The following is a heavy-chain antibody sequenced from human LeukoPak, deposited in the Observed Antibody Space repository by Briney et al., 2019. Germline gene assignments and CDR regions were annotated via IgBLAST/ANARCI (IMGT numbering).Heavy chain of an antibody. Sequence: SETLSPTCTVSGGSISSSSYYWGWICQPPGKGLEWIGSIYYSGSTYYNPSLKSRVTISVDTSKNQFSLKLSSVTAADTAVYYCASYPTKLYCSGGSCYSPPYHFDYWGQGTLVTVSS. CDR1: GGSISSSSYY. CDR3: ASYPTKLYCSGGSCYSPPYHFDY. J-gene: IGHJ4*02. CDR2: IYYSGST. D-gene: IGHD2-15*01. V-gene: IGHV4-39*07.